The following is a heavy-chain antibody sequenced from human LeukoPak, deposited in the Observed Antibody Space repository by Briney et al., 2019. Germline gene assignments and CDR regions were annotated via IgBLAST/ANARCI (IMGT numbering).Heavy chain of an antibody. CDR2: IYYSGST. CDR1: GGSISGYY. Sequence: PSETLSLTCTVSGGSISGYYWSWIGQPPGKGLEWIGYIYYSGSTNYNPSLKSRGTISVDTSKNQFSLKLSSVTAADTAVYYCARTYGDYVPGYFDYWGQGTLVTVSS. V-gene: IGHV4-59*01. CDR3: ARTYGDYVPGYFDY. D-gene: IGHD4-17*01. J-gene: IGHJ4*02.